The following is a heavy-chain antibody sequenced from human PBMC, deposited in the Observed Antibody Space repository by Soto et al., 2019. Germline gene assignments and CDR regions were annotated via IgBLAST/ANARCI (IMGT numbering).Heavy chain of an antibody. V-gene: IGHV3-7*01. D-gene: IGHD2-15*01. CDR1: GFTFSSVRSYW. CDR2: IKLDGSER. Sequence: EVQLVESGGGLVQPGGSLRLSCAASGFTFSSVRSYWMSWVRQAPGKWLEWVANIKLDGSERYYVDSGKCRFTISRDDARNSLYLQMNSLRAEDTAIDYCARGYYWGQGTLVSVSS. J-gene: IGHJ4*02. CDR3: ARGYY.